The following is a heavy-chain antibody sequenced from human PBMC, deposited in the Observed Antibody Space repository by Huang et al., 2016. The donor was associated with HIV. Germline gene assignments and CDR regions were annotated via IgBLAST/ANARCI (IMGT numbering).Heavy chain of an antibody. CDR2: IYYSGST. J-gene: IGHJ4*02. V-gene: IGHV4-39*02. CDR3: ARLPGSITMIRGVITDPY. CDR1: GGSLRSDNYY. D-gene: IGHD3-10*01. Sequence: QLQLQESGPGLVKPSETLSLTCTVSGGSLRSDNYYWGWIRQPPGQGVEWIGSIYYSGSTNYNPSRKRRVTITVDTSKNHFSLRMRSVTAADTAVYYCARLPGSITMIRGVITDPYWGQGTLVTVSS.